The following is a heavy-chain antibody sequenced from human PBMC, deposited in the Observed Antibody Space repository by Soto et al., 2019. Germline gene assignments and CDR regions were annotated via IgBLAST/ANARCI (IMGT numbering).Heavy chain of an antibody. Sequence: QLQLQESGPGLVKPSETLSLTCSVSGGSIFSSDYYWGWIRQAPGKGLEWIGSISYSGSTLHNPSLRSRVIISVDTPKSQLSPKLNSVTATDTAVYFCTRLVVVATSGYVGFDHWGQGTQVTVSS. CDR3: TRLVVVATSGYVGFDH. V-gene: IGHV4-39*01. D-gene: IGHD2-15*01. J-gene: IGHJ4*02. CDR1: GGSIFSSDYY. CDR2: ISYSGST.